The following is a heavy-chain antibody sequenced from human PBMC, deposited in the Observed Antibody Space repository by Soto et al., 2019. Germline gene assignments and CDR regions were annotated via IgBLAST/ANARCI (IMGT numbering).Heavy chain of an antibody. Sequence: SVKVSCKSSGGTFSSFAFSWVRQAPGEGLEWMGGLIVILGSTNYAQKFEGRVTFTADEGSSTAYMEVSGLRSEDTAVYFCASGYYDSSGYSIDYWGQGTQVTVSS. CDR1: GGTFSSFA. CDR2: LIVILGST. D-gene: IGHD3-22*01. V-gene: IGHV1-69*13. J-gene: IGHJ4*02. CDR3: ASGYYDSSGYSIDY.